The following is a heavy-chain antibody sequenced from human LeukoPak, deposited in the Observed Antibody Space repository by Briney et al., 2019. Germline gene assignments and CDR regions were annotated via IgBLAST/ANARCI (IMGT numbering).Heavy chain of an antibody. J-gene: IGHJ3*02. Sequence: SVKVSCKTSGYTFTSYGISWVRQAPGQGLEWMGGIIPIFGTANYAQKFQGRVTITTDESTSTAYMELSSLRSEDTAVYYCARDRPDIVVVVAATYDAFDIWGQGTMVTVSS. CDR3: ARDRPDIVVVVAATYDAFDI. CDR1: GYTFTSYG. D-gene: IGHD2-15*01. CDR2: IIPIFGTA. V-gene: IGHV1-69*05.